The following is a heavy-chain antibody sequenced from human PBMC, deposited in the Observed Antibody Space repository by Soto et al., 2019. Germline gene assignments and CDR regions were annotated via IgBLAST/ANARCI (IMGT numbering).Heavy chain of an antibody. Sequence: SVKVSCKASGGTFSSYAISWVRQAPGQGLEWMGGIIPIFGTANYAQKFQGRVTITADESTSTAYMELSSLRSEDTAVYYCARRYCSGGSCYLDGHYYYGMDVWGQGTTVTVSS. J-gene: IGHJ6*02. CDR3: ARRYCSGGSCYLDGHYYYGMDV. CDR1: GGTFSSYA. D-gene: IGHD2-15*01. V-gene: IGHV1-69*13. CDR2: IIPIFGTA.